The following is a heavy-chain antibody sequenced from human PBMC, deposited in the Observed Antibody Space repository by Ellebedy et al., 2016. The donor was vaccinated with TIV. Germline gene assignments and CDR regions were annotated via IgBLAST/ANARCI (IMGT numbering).Heavy chain of an antibody. CDR2: INSNGSYT. V-gene: IGHV3-74*01. D-gene: IGHD3-10*01. CDR3: ARDRGGAGFDP. J-gene: IGHJ5*02. Sequence: GESLKISXAASGFTFSSYWMHWVRQAPGKGLVWVSRINSNGSYTTYADSVKGRFTISRDNAKNTLYLQMNSLRAEDTAVYYCARDRGGAGFDPWGQGTLVTVSS. CDR1: GFTFSSYW.